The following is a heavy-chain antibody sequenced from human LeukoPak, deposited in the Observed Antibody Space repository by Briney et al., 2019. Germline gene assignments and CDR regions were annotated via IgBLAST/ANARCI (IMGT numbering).Heavy chain of an antibody. Sequence: PGGSLRLSCAASGFTFSSYSMNWVRQAPGKGLEWVSYISSSSSTIYYADSVKGRFTISRDNAKNSLYLQMNSLRAEDTAVYYCARLWFGELRANTGSGNENFDYWGQGTLVTVSS. V-gene: IGHV3-48*04. CDR2: ISSSSSTI. J-gene: IGHJ4*02. D-gene: IGHD3-10*01. CDR3: ARLWFGELRANTGSGNENFDY. CDR1: GFTFSSYS.